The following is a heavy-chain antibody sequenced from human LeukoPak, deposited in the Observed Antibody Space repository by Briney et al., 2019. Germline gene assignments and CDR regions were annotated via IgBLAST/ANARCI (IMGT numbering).Heavy chain of an antibody. J-gene: IGHJ3*02. Sequence: GGSLRLSCAASGFTFSSCGMHWVRQAPGKGLEWVAVISYDGSNKYYADSVKGRFTISRDDSKNTLFLEMNSLRAEDTAVYYCAKALTSGWYLDAFNIWGQGTMVTVSS. CDR2: ISYDGSNK. V-gene: IGHV3-30*18. CDR3: AKALTSGWYLDAFNI. D-gene: IGHD6-19*01. CDR1: GFTFSSCG.